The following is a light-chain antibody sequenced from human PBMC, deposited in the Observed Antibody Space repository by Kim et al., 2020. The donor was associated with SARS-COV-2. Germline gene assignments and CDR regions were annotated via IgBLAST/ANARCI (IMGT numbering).Light chain of an antibody. CDR2: TAA. CDR3: QRYGGSPPHT. V-gene: IGKV3-20*01. J-gene: IGKJ2*01. CDR1: QRVRSNF. Sequence: SPGDRATLSCRASQRVRSNFLAWYQQKPGQAPRLLIYTAASRARGVPDRFSGSGSGTDFTLTINRLEPEDFAVYYCQRYGGSPPHTFGQGTKLEI.